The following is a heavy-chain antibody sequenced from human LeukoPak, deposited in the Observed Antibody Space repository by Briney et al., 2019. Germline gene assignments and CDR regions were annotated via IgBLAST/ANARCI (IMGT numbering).Heavy chain of an antibody. V-gene: IGHV3-7*01. CDR2: IKQDGSEK. Sequence: GGSLRLSCAASGFTFSSYWMSWVRQAPGKRLEWVANIKQDGSEKYYVDSVKGRFTISRDNAKNSLYLQMNSLRAEDTAVYYCAREDYGDYEYYFDYWGQGTLVTVSS. CDR3: AREDYGDYEYYFDY. CDR1: GFTFSSYW. D-gene: IGHD4-17*01. J-gene: IGHJ4*02.